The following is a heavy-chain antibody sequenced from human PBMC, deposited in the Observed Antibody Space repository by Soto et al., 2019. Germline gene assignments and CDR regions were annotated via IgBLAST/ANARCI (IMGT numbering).Heavy chain of an antibody. D-gene: IGHD1-7*01. CDR2: IYRTGST. CDR1: GYSISSGYY. V-gene: IGHV4-38-2*01. CDR3: ASRDPGTSVDY. Sequence: SETLSLTCAVSGYSISSGYYWGWIRQPPGEGLEWIGEIYRTGSTNYNPSLKSRVTISLDKSENQFSLKVTSLTAADTAVYYCASRDPGTSVDYWGQGTLVTVSS. J-gene: IGHJ4*02.